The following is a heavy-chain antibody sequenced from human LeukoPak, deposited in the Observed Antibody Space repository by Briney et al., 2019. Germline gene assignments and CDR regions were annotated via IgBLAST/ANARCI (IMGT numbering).Heavy chain of an antibody. Sequence: SQTLSLTCTVSGGSISSGGYYWSWIRQHPGKGLEWIGYIYYSGSTYYNPSLKSRVTISVDTSKNQFSLKLSSVTAADTAVYYCARDSSGCCSSTSCYGVNIGFDYWGQGTLVTVSS. CDR3: ARDSSGCCSSTSCYGVNIGFDY. D-gene: IGHD2-2*03. J-gene: IGHJ4*02. V-gene: IGHV4-31*03. CDR2: IYYSGST. CDR1: GGSISSGGYY.